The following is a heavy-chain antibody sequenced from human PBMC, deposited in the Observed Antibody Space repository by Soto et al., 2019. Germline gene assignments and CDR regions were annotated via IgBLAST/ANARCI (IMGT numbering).Heavy chain of an antibody. CDR2: IFPGDSDA. J-gene: IGHJ6*02. Sequence: GEALKISCEASGFSLNTYWIALVRQVPGKGLEWMGAIFPGDSDARYSSSFQGQVNISAERSISIAYLQWDSLKVSATGIYYWARQGLPYWGSGYYYAMDVWGRGTTVTVSS. V-gene: IGHV5-51*01. CDR1: GFSLNTYW. D-gene: IGHD3-22*01. CDR3: ARQGLPYWGSGYYYAMDV.